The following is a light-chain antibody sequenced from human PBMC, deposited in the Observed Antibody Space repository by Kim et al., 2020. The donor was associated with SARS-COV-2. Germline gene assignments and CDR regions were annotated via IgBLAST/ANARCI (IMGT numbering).Light chain of an antibody. CDR2: KDS. Sequence: VPPGQTARITCSGDAVPKQYAYWYQQKPGQAPVLVIYKDSERPSGIPERFSGSSSGTTVTLTISGVQAEDEADYYCQSADSSGTVVFGGGTQLTVL. CDR1: AVPKQY. J-gene: IGLJ2*01. CDR3: QSADSSGTVV. V-gene: IGLV3-25*03.